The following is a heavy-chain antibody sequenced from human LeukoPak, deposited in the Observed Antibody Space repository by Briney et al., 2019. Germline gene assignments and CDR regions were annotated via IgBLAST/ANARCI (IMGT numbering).Heavy chain of an antibody. V-gene: IGHV3-7*03. CDR1: GFTFSSYA. CDR2: IKQDGSEK. Sequence: GGSLRLSCAASGFTFSSYAMSWVRQAPGKGLEWVASIKQDGSEKFYVDSVKGRFTISRDNAKNSLYLQMNSLRAEDTALYYCAKSGSGDLGFDYWGQGTLVTVSS. D-gene: IGHD1-14*01. J-gene: IGHJ4*02. CDR3: AKSGSGDLGFDY.